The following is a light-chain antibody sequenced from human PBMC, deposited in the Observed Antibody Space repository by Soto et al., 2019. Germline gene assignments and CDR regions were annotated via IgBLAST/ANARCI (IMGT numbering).Light chain of an antibody. Sequence: DLQMTPSPSSLSASVGDRVTITCRASQSISSHLNWYQQRPGKAPKLLMYAASSLQSGVPSRFSGSGSGTDFTLTISSLQPEDFATYFCQQSYNYPETFGQGTELEIK. V-gene: IGKV1-39*01. CDR3: QQSYNYPET. J-gene: IGKJ2*01. CDR1: QSISSH. CDR2: AAS.